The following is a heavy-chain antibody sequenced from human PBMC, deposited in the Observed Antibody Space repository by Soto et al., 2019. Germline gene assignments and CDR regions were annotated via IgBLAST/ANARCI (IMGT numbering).Heavy chain of an antibody. D-gene: IGHD2-21*02. Sequence: SVKVSCKASGGTFSSYAISWVRQAPGQGLEWMGGIIPIFGTANYAQKFQGRVTITADESTSTAYMELSSLRSEDTAVYYCTRDIVVVTATSGVSWFDPWGQGTLVTVSS. J-gene: IGHJ5*02. V-gene: IGHV1-69*13. CDR1: GGTFSSYA. CDR2: IIPIFGTA. CDR3: TRDIVVVTATSGVSWFDP.